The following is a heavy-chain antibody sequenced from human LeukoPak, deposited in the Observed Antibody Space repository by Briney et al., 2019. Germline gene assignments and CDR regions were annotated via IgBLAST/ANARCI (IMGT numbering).Heavy chain of an antibody. V-gene: IGHV3-53*05. Sequence: PTGGSLRPSCAASGFTVSSNYMTWVRQTPGKGLEWVSVIYSDGSTFYADSVKGRFTISRDSSKNTLYLQMNSLRAEDTAVYYCARASTYYYDSGVYYYLPLDYWGQGALVTVSS. CDR1: GFTVSSNY. CDR3: ARASTYYYDSGVYYYLPLDY. CDR2: IYSDGST. J-gene: IGHJ4*02. D-gene: IGHD3-22*01.